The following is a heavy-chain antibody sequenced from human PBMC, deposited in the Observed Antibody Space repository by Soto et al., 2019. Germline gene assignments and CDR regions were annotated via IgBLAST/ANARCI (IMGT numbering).Heavy chain of an antibody. D-gene: IGHD6-19*01. Sequence: GGSLRLSCAASGFTFDSCAMSWVRQAPGKGLEWILGISGSGGSTYYADSVKGRFTISRDNSKNTVYLQMNSLRADDTAVYYCAKGKTSGWYYFDFRGQGTLVTVSS. V-gene: IGHV3-23*01. CDR3: AKGKTSGWYYFDF. J-gene: IGHJ4*02. CDR1: GFTFDSCA. CDR2: ISGSGGST.